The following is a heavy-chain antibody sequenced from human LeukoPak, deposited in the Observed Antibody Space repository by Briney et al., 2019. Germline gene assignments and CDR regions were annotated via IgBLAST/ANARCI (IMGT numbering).Heavy chain of an antibody. V-gene: IGHV4-39*07. Sequence: SETLSLTCTVSAGSISSDSYYWGWIRQPPGKGLEWIGTIYYSGNTYYNPSLKSRLTISVDTSKNQFSLKLGSVTAADTAVYYCARGATIFGVVTEEYFQHWGQGTLVTVSS. D-gene: IGHD3-3*01. CDR2: IYYSGNT. CDR1: AGSISSDSYY. J-gene: IGHJ1*01. CDR3: ARGATIFGVVTEEYFQH.